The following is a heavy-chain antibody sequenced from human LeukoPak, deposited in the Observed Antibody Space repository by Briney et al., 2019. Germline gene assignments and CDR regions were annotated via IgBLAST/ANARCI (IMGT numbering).Heavy chain of an antibody. D-gene: IGHD2-15*01. V-gene: IGHV4-59*01. J-gene: IGHJ4*02. Sequence: SETLSLTCTVSGGSISSYYWSWIRQPPGKGLEWIGYIYYSGSTNYNPSLKSRVTISVDTSKNQFSLKLSSVTAADTAVYYCARAGGYCGRISCPYYFDYWGQGSLATVSS. CDR2: IYYSGST. CDR3: ARAGGYCGRISCPYYFDY. CDR1: GGSISSYY.